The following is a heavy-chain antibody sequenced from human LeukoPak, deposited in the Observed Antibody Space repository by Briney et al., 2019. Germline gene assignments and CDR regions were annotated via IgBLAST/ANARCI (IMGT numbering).Heavy chain of an antibody. V-gene: IGHV3-20*04. Sequence: RPGGSLRLSCAASGFTFDDYGMSWVRQAPGKGLEWVSGINWNGGSTGYADSVKGRFTISRDNAKNSLYLQMNSLRAEDTALYYCAREGNSSSWYVPHWFDPWGQGTLVTVSS. D-gene: IGHD6-13*01. CDR3: AREGNSSSWYVPHWFDP. CDR1: GFTFDDYG. CDR2: INWNGGST. J-gene: IGHJ5*02.